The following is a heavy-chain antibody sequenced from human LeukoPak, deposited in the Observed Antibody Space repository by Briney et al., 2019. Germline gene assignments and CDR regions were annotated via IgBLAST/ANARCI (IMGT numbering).Heavy chain of an antibody. J-gene: IGHJ4*02. Sequence: PSETLSLTCAVSGGSISDFFWNWIRQPAGKGLEWIGRIYTGGSAKYNPSLRSRVTMSLDTSKNQLSLELNSVTAADTAMYYCARDSARGGWLIDYWGQGTLVMVSS. V-gene: IGHV4-4*07. CDR2: IYTGGSA. D-gene: IGHD6-19*01. CDR1: GGSISDFF. CDR3: ARDSARGGWLIDY.